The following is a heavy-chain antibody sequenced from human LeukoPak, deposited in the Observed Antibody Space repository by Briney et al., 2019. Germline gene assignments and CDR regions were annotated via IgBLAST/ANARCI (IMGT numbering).Heavy chain of an antibody. V-gene: IGHV4-59*12. CDR1: GGSISSYY. CDR3: ARARGAFDI. CDR2: IYYSGST. Sequence: SETLSLTCSVSGGSISSYYWSWIRQPPGKGLEWIGDIYYSGSTNYNPSLKSRVTISIDTSKNQFSLKLSSVTAADTAVYYCARARGAFDIWGQGTMVTVSS. D-gene: IGHD5-24*01. J-gene: IGHJ3*02.